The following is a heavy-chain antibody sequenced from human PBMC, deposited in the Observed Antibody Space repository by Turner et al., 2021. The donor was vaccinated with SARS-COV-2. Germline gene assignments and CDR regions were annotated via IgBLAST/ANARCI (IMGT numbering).Heavy chain of an antibody. CDR3: AKDNGYCSSTSCMGPGHYFDY. CDR1: GFPFRSYG. CDR2: ISHDGSNK. Sequence: QVQLVESGGGVVQPGRSLRLSCAASGFPFRSYGMHWVRQAPGKGLEWVAVISHDGSNKYYADSVKGRFTISRDNSKNTLSLQMNSLRAEDTAVYYCAKDNGYCSSTSCMGPGHYFDYWGQGTLVTVSS. V-gene: IGHV3-30*18. D-gene: IGHD2-2*03. J-gene: IGHJ4*02.